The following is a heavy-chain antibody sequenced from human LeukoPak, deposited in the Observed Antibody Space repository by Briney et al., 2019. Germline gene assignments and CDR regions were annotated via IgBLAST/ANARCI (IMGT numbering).Heavy chain of an antibody. D-gene: IGHD2-2*01. CDR2: IYSDGTT. V-gene: IGHV3-53*01. J-gene: IGHJ4*02. CDR3: ARVVPAATPDY. Sequence: GGSLRLSCAASGITVSSNYLSWVRQAPGKGLEWVSIIYSDGTTHYTDSVKGRFTISRDNSKSTLYLQMISLRAEDTAVYYCARVVPAATPDYWGQGTLVTVSS. CDR1: GITVSSNY.